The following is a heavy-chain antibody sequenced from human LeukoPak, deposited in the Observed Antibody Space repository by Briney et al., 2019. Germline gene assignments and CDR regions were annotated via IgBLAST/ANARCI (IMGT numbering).Heavy chain of an antibody. CDR1: GGSISSGGYY. D-gene: IGHD3-22*01. Sequence: SQTLSLTCTVSGGSISSGGYYWSWIRQHPGKGLEWIGYIYYSGSTYYNPSLKSRVTISVDASKNQFSLKLSSVTAADTAVYYCARESYYYDSSGHRGLFDPWGQGTLVTVSS. CDR3: ARESYYYDSSGHRGLFDP. V-gene: IGHV4-31*03. CDR2: IYYSGST. J-gene: IGHJ5*02.